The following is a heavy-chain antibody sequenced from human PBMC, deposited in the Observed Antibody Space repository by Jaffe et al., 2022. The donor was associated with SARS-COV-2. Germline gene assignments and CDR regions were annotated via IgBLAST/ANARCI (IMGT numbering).Heavy chain of an antibody. Sequence: VQLLESGGDLVQPGGSLRLSCAVSGFTFSASAMTWVRQAPGKGLEWVSAISTSAGTYYAASVKGRFIISRDNSKNTLYLQMNSLRAEDTAVYYCTNVIAVTGETFNVWGQGTMVTVSS. CDR3: TNVIAVTGETFNV. D-gene: IGHD7-27*01. J-gene: IGHJ3*01. V-gene: IGHV3-23*01. CDR1: GFTFSASA. CDR2: ISTSAGT.